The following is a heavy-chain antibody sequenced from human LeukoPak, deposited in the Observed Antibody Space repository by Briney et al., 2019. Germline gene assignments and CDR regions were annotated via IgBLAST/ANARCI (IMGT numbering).Heavy chain of an antibody. CDR2: IIPIFGTA. CDR3: AQSDYDILTGYQPEYYFDY. CDR1: GGTFSSYA. J-gene: IGHJ4*02. V-gene: IGHV1-69*05. D-gene: IGHD3-9*01. Sequence: SVKVSCKASGGTFSSYAISWVRQAPGQGLEWMGGIIPIFGTANYAQKFQGRVTITTDESTSTAYMELSSLRSEDTAVYYCAQSDYDILTGYQPEYYFDYWGQGTLVTVSS.